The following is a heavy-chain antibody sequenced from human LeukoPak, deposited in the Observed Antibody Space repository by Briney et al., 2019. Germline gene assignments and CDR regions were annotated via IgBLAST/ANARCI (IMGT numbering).Heavy chain of an antibody. J-gene: IGHJ4*02. D-gene: IGHD4-23*01. CDR1: GYTFTGYY. Sequence: ASVKVSCKASGYTFTGYYMHWVRQAPGQGLEWMGWINPNSGGTNYAQKFQGRVTMTRDTSISTAYMELSRLRSDDTAVYYCARVYGGNPGSFDYWGQGTLVTVSS. CDR2: INPNSGGT. V-gene: IGHV1-2*02. CDR3: ARVYGGNPGSFDY.